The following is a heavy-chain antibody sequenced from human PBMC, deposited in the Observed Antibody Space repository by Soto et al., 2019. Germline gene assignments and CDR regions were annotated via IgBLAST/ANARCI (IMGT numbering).Heavy chain of an antibody. J-gene: IGHJ6*02. CDR1: GYTFTSYG. Sequence: QVQLVQSGAEVKKPGASVKVSCKASGYTFTSYGISWVRQAPGQGLEWMGWISAYNGNTNYAQKLQGRVTMTTDTSTSTAYMELRSLRSDDTAVYYCARDGPDIVATLRAFYYYYGMDVWGQGTTVTVSS. D-gene: IGHD5-12*01. CDR2: ISAYNGNT. V-gene: IGHV1-18*01. CDR3: ARDGPDIVATLRAFYYYYGMDV.